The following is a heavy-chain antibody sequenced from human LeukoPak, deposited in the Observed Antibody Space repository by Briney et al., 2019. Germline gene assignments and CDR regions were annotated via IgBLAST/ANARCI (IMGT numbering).Heavy chain of an antibody. V-gene: IGHV3-74*01. CDR3: XXXXXXXXXXXDI. J-gene: IGHJ3*02. CDR1: GFTFSSYW. CDR2: INSDGGTT. Sequence: TGGSLRLSCAASGFTFSSYWMHWVRQPPGKGLVWVSRINSDGGTTSYADSVKGRFTISRDNAKNTLYLQMNSLRAEDTAGYYXXXXXXXXXXXXDIWGQGTMVTVSS.